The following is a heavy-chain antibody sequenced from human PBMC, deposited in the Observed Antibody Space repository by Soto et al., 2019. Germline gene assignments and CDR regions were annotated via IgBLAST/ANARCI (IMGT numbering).Heavy chain of an antibody. J-gene: IGHJ6*02. CDR3: ASEYCSGGSCYYYGMDV. Sequence: QVQLVESGGGVVQPGRSLRLSCAASGFTFSSYGMHWVRQAPGKGLECVAVIWYDGSNKYYADSVNGRFNISRDNSKNTLYLQMNSLRAEDTAVYYCASEYCSGGSCYYYGMDVWGQGPTVTVSS. D-gene: IGHD2-15*01. CDR1: GFTFSSYG. V-gene: IGHV3-33*01. CDR2: IWYDGSNK.